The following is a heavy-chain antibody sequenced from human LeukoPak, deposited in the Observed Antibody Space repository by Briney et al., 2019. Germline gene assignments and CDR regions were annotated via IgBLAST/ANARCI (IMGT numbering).Heavy chain of an antibody. CDR3: ARRSSGRRGFDY. CDR1: GGSFSGYY. Sequence: PSETLSLTCAVYGGSFSGYYWSWIRQPPGKGLEWIGEINHSGSTNYNPSLKSRVTISVDTSKNQFSLKLSSVTAADTAVYYCARRSSGRRGFDYWGQGTLVNVSS. CDR2: INHSGST. D-gene: IGHD1-26*01. V-gene: IGHV4-34*01. J-gene: IGHJ4*02.